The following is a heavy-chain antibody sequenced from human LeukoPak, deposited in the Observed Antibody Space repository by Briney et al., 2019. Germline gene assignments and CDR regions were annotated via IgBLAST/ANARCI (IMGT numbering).Heavy chain of an antibody. J-gene: IGHJ6*02. V-gene: IGHV3-30*02. CDR2: IRYDGTTK. Sequence: GGSLRLSCAASGFTFSSYGMHWVRQAPGKGLEWVAFIRYDGTTKYYADSVKGRFTISRDNSKNTLYLQMNSLRAEDTAVYYCAKEYSSRFANMDVWGQGTTVTVSS. CDR1: GFTFSSYG. CDR3: AKEYSSRFANMDV. D-gene: IGHD5-18*01.